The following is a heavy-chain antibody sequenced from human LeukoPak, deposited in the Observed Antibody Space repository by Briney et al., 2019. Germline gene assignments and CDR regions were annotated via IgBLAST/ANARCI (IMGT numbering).Heavy chain of an antibody. CDR2: ISGSGGST. CDR1: GFTFSSYA. Sequence: PGGSLRLSCAHSGFTFSSYAMSWVRQAPGKGLEWVSAISGSGGSTYYADSVKGWFTISRDNSKNTLYLQMNSLRAEDTAVYYCAKVNGYGGNARNYYYYGMDVWGQGTTVTVSS. V-gene: IGHV3-23*01. CDR3: AKVNGYGGNARNYYYYGMDV. D-gene: IGHD4-23*01. J-gene: IGHJ6*02.